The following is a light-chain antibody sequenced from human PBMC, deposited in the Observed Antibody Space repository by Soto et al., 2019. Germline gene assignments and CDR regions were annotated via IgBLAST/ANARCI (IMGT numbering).Light chain of an antibody. V-gene: IGKV3-15*01. Sequence: EIVMTQSPATLSVSPGERVSLSCRASQSVSSNLAWYQQKPGQAPRLLSYGASTRATGIPARFSGSGSGTEFTLIISSLQSEDFAIYYCQQYNKWPLTVGGGTKVEIK. CDR1: QSVSSN. CDR2: GAS. CDR3: QQYNKWPLT. J-gene: IGKJ4*01.